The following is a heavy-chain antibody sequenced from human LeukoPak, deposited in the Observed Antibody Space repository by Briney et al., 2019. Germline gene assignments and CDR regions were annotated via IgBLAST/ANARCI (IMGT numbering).Heavy chain of an antibody. J-gene: IGHJ3*02. V-gene: IGHV1-2*02. CDR3: ARGQVLRFLEWPVSAFDI. Sequence: ASVKVSCKASGYTFTSYGISWVRQAPGQGLEWMGWINPNSGGTNYAQKFQGRVTMTRDTSISTAYMELSRLRSDDTAVYYCARGQVLRFLEWPVSAFDIWGQGTMVTVSS. CDR1: GYTFTSYG. D-gene: IGHD3-3*01. CDR2: INPNSGGT.